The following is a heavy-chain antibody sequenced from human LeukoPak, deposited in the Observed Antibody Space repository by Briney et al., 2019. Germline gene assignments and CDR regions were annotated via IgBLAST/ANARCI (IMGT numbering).Heavy chain of an antibody. J-gene: IGHJ5*02. CDR1: GGSFSGYD. CDR2: IDHSGST. Sequence: SETLSLTCAVYGGSFSGYDWSWIRQPPAKGLEWIGEIDHSGSTNHNPSLKSRVTISVDTSKNQFSLKPSSVTAADTAVYFCATRQSNGWYDWFDPWGQGTLVTVSS. D-gene: IGHD6-19*01. V-gene: IGHV4-34*01. CDR3: ATRQSNGWYDWFDP.